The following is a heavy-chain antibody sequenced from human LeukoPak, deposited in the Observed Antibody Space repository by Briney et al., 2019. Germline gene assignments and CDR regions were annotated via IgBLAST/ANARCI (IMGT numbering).Heavy chain of an antibody. J-gene: IGHJ3*02. Sequence: GGSLRLSCAASGFTFSSYSMNWVRQAPGKGLEWVSSISSSSSYIYYADSVKGRFTISRDKAKNSLYLQMNSLRAEDTAVYYCARDRHDSSGYYYNDAFDIWGQGTMVTVSS. CDR3: ARDRHDSSGYYYNDAFDI. CDR1: GFTFSSYS. D-gene: IGHD3-22*01. V-gene: IGHV3-21*01. CDR2: ISSSSSYI.